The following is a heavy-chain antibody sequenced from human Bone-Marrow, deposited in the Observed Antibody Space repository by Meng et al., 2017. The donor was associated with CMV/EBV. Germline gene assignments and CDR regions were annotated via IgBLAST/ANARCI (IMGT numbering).Heavy chain of an antibody. CDR2: ISYDGSNK. CDR3: ARARGGYFDY. CDR1: GFTFSSYA. J-gene: IGHJ4*02. Sequence: GESLKISCAASGFTFSSYAMHWVRQAPDKGLEWVAVISYDGSNKYYADSVKGRFTISRDNSKNTLYLQMNSLRAGDTAVYYCARARGGYFDYWGQGMLVTVSS. D-gene: IGHD3-16*01. V-gene: IGHV3-30*04.